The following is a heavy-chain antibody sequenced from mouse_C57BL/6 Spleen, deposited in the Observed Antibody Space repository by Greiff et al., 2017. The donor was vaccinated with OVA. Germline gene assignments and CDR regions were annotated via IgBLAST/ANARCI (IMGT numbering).Heavy chain of an antibody. J-gene: IGHJ1*03. D-gene: IGHD2-1*01. Sequence: EVQLQQSGAELVRPGASVKLSCTASGFNIKDDYMHWVKQRPEQGLEWIGWIDPENGDTEYASKFQGKATITADTSSNTAYLQLSSLTSEDTAVYYCTTLVYYGNWYFDVWGTGTTVTVSS. CDR1: GFNIKDDY. CDR3: TTLVYYGNWYFDV. V-gene: IGHV14-4*01. CDR2: IDPENGDT.